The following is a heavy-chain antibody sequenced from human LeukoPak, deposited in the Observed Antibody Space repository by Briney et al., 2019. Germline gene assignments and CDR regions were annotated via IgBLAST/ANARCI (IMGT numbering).Heavy chain of an antibody. CDR2: INPNSGDT. D-gene: IGHD7-27*01. Sequence: ASVKVSCKASGYTLTGYFMHWVRQAPGQGLEWMGRINPNSGDTNYAQNFQGRVTMPRDTSISTAYMELSRLRSDDTAVYYCARDLSSTSNWELDYWGQGTLVTVSS. J-gene: IGHJ4*02. V-gene: IGHV1-2*06. CDR3: ARDLSSTSNWELDY. CDR1: GYTLTGYF.